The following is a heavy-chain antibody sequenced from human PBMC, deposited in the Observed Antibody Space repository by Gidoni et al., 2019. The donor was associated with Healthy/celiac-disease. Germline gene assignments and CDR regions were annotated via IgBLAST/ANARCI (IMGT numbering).Heavy chain of an antibody. CDR1: GFTFSSYA. CDR2: ISYDGSNK. V-gene: IGHV3-30-3*01. D-gene: IGHD1-26*01. J-gene: IGHJ4*02. Sequence: QVQLVESGGGVVQRGRSLRLSCAASGFTFSSYAMHWVRQAPGKGLEWVAVISYDGSNKYYADSVKGRFTISRDNSKNTLYLQMNSLRAEDTAVYYCARDPSGSIVGATTMDYFDYWGQGTLVTVSS. CDR3: ARDPSGSIVGATTMDYFDY.